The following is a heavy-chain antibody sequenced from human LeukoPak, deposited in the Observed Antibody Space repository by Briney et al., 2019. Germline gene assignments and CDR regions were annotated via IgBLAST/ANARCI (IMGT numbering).Heavy chain of an antibody. D-gene: IGHD3-10*01. CDR1: GFTFSRYA. Sequence: GGSLRLSCAASGFTFSRYAMHWVRQAPGKGLEWVAVISYDGSNKYYADSVKGRFTISRDNSKNTLYLQMNSLRAEDTAVYYCARDPGSGSYTNYFDYWGQGTLVTVSS. CDR2: ISYDGSNK. V-gene: IGHV3-30*01. J-gene: IGHJ4*02. CDR3: ARDPGSGSYTNYFDY.